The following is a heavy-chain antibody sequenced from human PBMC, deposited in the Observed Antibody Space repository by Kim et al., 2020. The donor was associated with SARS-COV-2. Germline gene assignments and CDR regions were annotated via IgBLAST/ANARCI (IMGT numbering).Heavy chain of an antibody. Sequence: SGPTLVNPTQTLILTCTFSGVSLFTRGRCVNWIRQPPGKALEWLARIDWDDDKYYNTSLKTRRTISKDTSRNQVFLTWTNMDPVDTATYYCARIRGTGTTRSQSYRYYMDDWGKGTTVTVSS. J-gene: IGHJ6*03. CDR2: IDWDDDK. CDR3: ARIRGTGTTRSQSYRYYMDD. D-gene: IGHD1-7*01. V-gene: IGHV2-70*11. CDR1: GVSLFTRGRC.